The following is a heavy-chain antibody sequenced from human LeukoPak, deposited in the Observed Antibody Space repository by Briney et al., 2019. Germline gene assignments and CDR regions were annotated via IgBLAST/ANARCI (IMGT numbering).Heavy chain of an antibody. Sequence: GGSLRLSCAASGFTFSSYSMNWVRQAPGKGLEWVSSISSSSSYIYYADSVKGRFTISRDNAKNSLYLQMNSLRAEDTAVYYCAKDLRLLQTYSSSDPFDSWGQGTLVTVSS. CDR3: AKDLRLLQTYSSSDPFDS. D-gene: IGHD6-6*01. J-gene: IGHJ4*02. CDR2: ISSSSSYI. CDR1: GFTFSSYS. V-gene: IGHV3-21*01.